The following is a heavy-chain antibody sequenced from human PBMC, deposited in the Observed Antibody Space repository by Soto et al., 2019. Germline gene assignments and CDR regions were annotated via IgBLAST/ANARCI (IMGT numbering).Heavy chain of an antibody. Sequence: SETLSLTCAVYGGSFSGYYWSWIRQPPGRGLEWIGEINHSGSANYNPSLKSRLTISVDTSKNQFSLKLSSVTAADTAVYYCARAPYLPSVGIAVAGIPSPWGQGTLVTVSS. CDR2: INHSGSA. CDR1: GGSFSGYY. CDR3: ARAPYLPSVGIAVAGIPSP. J-gene: IGHJ5*02. D-gene: IGHD6-19*01. V-gene: IGHV4-34*01.